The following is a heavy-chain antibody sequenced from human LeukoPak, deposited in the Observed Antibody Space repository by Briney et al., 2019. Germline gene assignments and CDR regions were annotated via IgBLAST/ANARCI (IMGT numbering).Heavy chain of an antibody. Sequence: PGGSLRLSCAASGFTFSSYGMHLVRQAPGKGLEWVAFIRFDGSNKYYADSVKGRFTISRDNSKHTLSLQRNSLRAGDKRVYYCARESVEVVRGVITSFDYWGQGNLVTVSS. CDR2: IRFDGSNK. CDR3: ARESVEVVRGVITSFDY. V-gene: IGHV3-30*02. D-gene: IGHD3-10*01. CDR1: GFTFSSYG. J-gene: IGHJ4*02.